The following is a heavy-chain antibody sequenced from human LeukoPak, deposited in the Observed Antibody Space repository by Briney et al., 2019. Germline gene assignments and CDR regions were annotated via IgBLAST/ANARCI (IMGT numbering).Heavy chain of an antibody. D-gene: IGHD3-3*01. CDR3: ARDRYDFWSGFDY. CDR1: GFTFDDYA. J-gene: IGHJ4*02. V-gene: IGHV3-9*01. Sequence: GGSLRLSCADSGFTFDDYAMHWVRQAPGKGLEWGSGISWNSGSIGYADSVKGRFTISRDNAKNSLYLQMNSLRAEDTAVYYCARDRYDFWSGFDYWGQGTLVTASS. CDR2: ISWNSGSI.